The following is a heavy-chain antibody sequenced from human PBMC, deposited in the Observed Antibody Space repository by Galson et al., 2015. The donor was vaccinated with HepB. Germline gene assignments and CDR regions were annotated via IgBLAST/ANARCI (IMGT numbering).Heavy chain of an antibody. D-gene: IGHD3-22*01. CDR2: MSWNSGSI. V-gene: IGHV3-9*01. CDR3: AKDSSSYYYDSSGHFDY. CDR1: GFTFDDHA. J-gene: IGHJ4*02. Sequence: SLRLSCAASGFTFDDHAMHWVRQAPGKGLEWVSGMSWNSGSIGYADSVKGRFTISRDNAKNSLYLQMNSLRVEDTALYYCAKDSSSYYYDSSGHFDYWGQGTLVTVSS.